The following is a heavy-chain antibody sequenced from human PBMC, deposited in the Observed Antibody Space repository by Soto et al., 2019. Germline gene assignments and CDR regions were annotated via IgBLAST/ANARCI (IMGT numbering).Heavy chain of an antibody. J-gene: IGHJ6*02. CDR3: ASRYCSSTSCHYGMDV. CDR2: INPNSGGT. Sequence: VASVKVSCKASGYSFTGYYMHWVRQAPGQGLEWMGWINPNSGGTNYAQKFQGRVTMTRDTSISTAYMELSRLRSDDTAVYYCASRYCSSTSCHYGMDVWGQGTTVTVSS. V-gene: IGHV1-2*02. CDR1: GYSFTGYY. D-gene: IGHD2-2*01.